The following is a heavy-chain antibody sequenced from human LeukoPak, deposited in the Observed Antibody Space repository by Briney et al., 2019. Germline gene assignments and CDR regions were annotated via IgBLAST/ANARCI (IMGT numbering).Heavy chain of an antibody. Sequence: KPSETLSLTCTVSGGSISSYYWSWIRQPAGKGLEWIGRIYTSGSTNYNPSLKSRVTISVDTSKNQFSLKLSSVTAADTAVYYCAGGSYYDSSGYPTPFDDWGQGTLVTVSS. CDR2: IYTSGST. D-gene: IGHD3-22*01. CDR1: GGSISSYY. J-gene: IGHJ4*02. CDR3: AGGSYYDSSGYPTPFDD. V-gene: IGHV4-4*07.